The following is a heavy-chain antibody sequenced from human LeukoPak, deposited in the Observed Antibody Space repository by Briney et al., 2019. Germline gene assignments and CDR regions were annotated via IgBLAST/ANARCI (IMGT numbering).Heavy chain of an antibody. D-gene: IGHD1-1*01. J-gene: IGHJ4*02. CDR2: ISYDGSKK. V-gene: IGHV3-30-3*01. Sequence: PGGSLRLSCAASGFTFSSYAVHWVRQAPGKGLEWVAVISYDGSKKYYADSVKGRFTISRDNSKNTLYLQMNSLRAEDTAVYYCVRDFSLTRLERPFDSWGQGTLVTVSS. CDR3: VRDFSLTRLERPFDS. CDR1: GFTFSSYA.